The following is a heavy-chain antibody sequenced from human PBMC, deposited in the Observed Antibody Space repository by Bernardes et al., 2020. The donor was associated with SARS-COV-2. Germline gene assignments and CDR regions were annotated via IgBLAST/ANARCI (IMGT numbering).Heavy chain of an antibody. J-gene: IGHJ4*02. D-gene: IGHD2-2*01. CDR3: ARGEGYQLLSSHRNRHYFDY. Sequence: GGSLRLSCAASGFTFSSYSMNWVRQAPGKGLEWVSSISSSSSYIYYADSVKGRFTISRDNAKNSLYLQMNSLRAEDTAVYYCARGEGYQLLSSHRNRHYFDYWGQGTLVTVSS. CDR2: ISSSSSYI. V-gene: IGHV3-21*01. CDR1: GFTFSSYS.